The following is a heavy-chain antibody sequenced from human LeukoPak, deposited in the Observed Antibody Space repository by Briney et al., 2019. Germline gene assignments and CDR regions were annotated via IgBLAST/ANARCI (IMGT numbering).Heavy chain of an antibody. CDR1: GFMFSSYW. V-gene: IGHV3-74*01. D-gene: IGHD2-21*02. Sequence: PGGSLRLSCAASGFMFSSYWIHWVRQVPGKGLVWVSRINSDGSSTIYADSVKGRFTISRDNAENTVYLQMNSLRAEDTAVYYCTREVVLTAISVLDYWGQGTPVTASS. J-gene: IGHJ4*02. CDR2: INSDGSST. CDR3: TREVVLTAISVLDY.